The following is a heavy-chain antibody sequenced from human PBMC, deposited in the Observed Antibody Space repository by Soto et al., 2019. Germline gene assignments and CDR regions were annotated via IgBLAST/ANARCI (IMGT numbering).Heavy chain of an antibody. CDR3: AKDRQPDGIWTFDS. J-gene: IGHJ4*02. Sequence: PGGSLRHSCAASEFAFSTYTMNWVHQAPGKGLEWVSGIGCCSGSGTYYADFVKGRFTISRDNSKNMVFLQMNGLRAEDTAVYYCAKDRQPDGIWTFDSWGQGTPVTVSS. CDR2: IGCCSGSGT. V-gene: IGHV3-23*01. CDR1: EFAFSTYT. D-gene: IGHD3-9*01.